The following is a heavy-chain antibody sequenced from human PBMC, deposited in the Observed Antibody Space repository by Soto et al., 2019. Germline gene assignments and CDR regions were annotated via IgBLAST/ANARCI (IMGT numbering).Heavy chain of an antibody. J-gene: IGHJ4*02. Sequence: PSETLSLTCTVSGGSISNYYWSWIRQPPGKGLEWIGYIYYSGSTSHNPSLNSRVTISVDTSKNQFSLKLSSVTAADTAVYYCARRYGPGFDYWGQGTLVTVSS. V-gene: IGHV4-59*12. CDR2: IYYSGST. D-gene: IGHD4-17*01. CDR1: GGSISNYY. CDR3: ARRYGPGFDY.